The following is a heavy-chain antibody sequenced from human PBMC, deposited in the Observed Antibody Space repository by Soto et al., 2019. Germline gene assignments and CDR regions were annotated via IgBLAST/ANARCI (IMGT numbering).Heavy chain of an antibody. CDR3: AKGGTKGYCSGGSCYLGFVY. CDR2: ISWNSGSI. J-gene: IGHJ4*02. D-gene: IGHD2-15*01. V-gene: IGHV3-9*01. Sequence: EVQLVESGGGLVQPGRSLRLSCAASGFTFDDYAMHWVRQAPGKGLEWVSGISWNSGSIGYADSVKGRFTISRDNAKNSLYLQMNSLRAEDTALYYCAKGGTKGYCSGGSCYLGFVYWCQGTLVTVSS. CDR1: GFTFDDYA.